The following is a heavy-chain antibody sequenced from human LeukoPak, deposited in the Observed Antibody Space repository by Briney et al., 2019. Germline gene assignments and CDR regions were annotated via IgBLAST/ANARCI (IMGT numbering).Heavy chain of an antibody. D-gene: IGHD3-22*01. Sequence: SETLSLTCTVSGGSISSSNYHWGWIRQTPGKGLEWIGSIYYSGTTYYNPSLKSRVTISVDTSKNQFSLNLYSVTAADTAVFYCARSYYYDYRQIDYWGQGTLVTVSS. V-gene: IGHV4-39*01. CDR3: ARSYYYDYRQIDY. J-gene: IGHJ4*02. CDR1: GGSISSSNYH. CDR2: IYYSGTT.